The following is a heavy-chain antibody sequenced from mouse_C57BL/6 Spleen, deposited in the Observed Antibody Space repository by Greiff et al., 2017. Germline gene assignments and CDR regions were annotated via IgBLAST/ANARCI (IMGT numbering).Heavy chain of an antibody. D-gene: IGHD1-1*01. J-gene: IGHJ2*01. CDR2: IDPETGGT. CDR3: TREGKRRNGYFGY. Sequence: LKQSGAELVRPGASVTLSCTASGYTFTDYEMHWVTQTPVHGLEWIGAIDPETGGTAYNQKFKGKAILTADKSSSPAYMELRSLTAEDSAVYYCTREGKRRNGYFGYWGQGTTLTVYS. V-gene: IGHV1-15*01. CDR1: GYTFTDYE.